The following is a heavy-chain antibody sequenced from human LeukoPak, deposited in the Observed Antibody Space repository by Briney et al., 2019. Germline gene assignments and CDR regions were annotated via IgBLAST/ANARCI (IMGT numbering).Heavy chain of an antibody. J-gene: IGHJ6*03. CDR3: AKDDSSPYYYYYMDV. D-gene: IGHD6-19*01. CDR1: GFTFSSYW. Sequence: GGSLRLSCAASGFTFSSYWMSWVRQAPGKGLEWVSAISGSGGSTYYADSVKGRFTISRDNSKNTLYLQTNSLRAEDTAVYYCAKDDSSPYYYYYMDVWGKGTTVTVSS. CDR2: ISGSGGST. V-gene: IGHV3-23*01.